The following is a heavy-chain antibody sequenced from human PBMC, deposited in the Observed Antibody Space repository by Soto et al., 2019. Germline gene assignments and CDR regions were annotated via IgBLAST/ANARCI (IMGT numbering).Heavy chain of an antibody. V-gene: IGHV4-30-4*01. CDR1: GGSISSGDYY. CDR2: IYYSGST. D-gene: IGHD6-13*01. J-gene: IGHJ4*02. Sequence: SETLSLTCTVAGGSISSGDYYWSWIRQPPGKGLEWIGYIYYSGSTYYNPSLKSRVTISVNTSKNQFSLKLSSVTAADTAVYYCARGEYSSSPFDYWGQGTLVTVSS. CDR3: ARGEYSSSPFDY.